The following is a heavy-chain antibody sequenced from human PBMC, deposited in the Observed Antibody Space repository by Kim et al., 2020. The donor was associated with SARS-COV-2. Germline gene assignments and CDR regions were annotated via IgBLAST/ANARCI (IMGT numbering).Heavy chain of an antibody. Sequence: KGRITISRDNSKNTPYLQMNSLRAEDTAVYYCASDYGSGSYDYYYYGMDVWGQGTTVTVSS. J-gene: IGHJ6*02. CDR3: ASDYGSGSYDYYYYGMDV. D-gene: IGHD3-10*01. V-gene: IGHV3-66*01.